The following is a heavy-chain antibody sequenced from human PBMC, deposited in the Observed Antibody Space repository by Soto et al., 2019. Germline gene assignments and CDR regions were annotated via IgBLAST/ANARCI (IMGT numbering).Heavy chain of an antibody. CDR3: ARTGSRYGADAFDI. CDR2: IGIASNT. CDR1: GFTFSNYD. Sequence: GGSLRLSCAAFGFTFSNYDMHWVRQVTGQGLEWVSGIGIASNTYYPGSVKGRLTISRENAKNSLYLQMNSLRTGDTAVYYCARTGSRYGADAFDIWGHGIAVTVSS. V-gene: IGHV3-13*01. J-gene: IGHJ3*02. D-gene: IGHD6-13*01.